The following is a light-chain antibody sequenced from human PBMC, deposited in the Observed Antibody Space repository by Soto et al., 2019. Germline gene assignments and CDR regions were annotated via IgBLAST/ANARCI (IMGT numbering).Light chain of an antibody. J-gene: IGKJ2*01. CDR2: GAS. V-gene: IGKV3-20*01. CDR1: RSVSFAY. Sequence: IVLTQSPATLSLSPGERASLSCRASRSVSFAYIAWYQLRPGQAPRLLIYGASSRATGIPDRFSGSGSGTDFTLTIGRLEPEDSAVYYCQQYVIPPYTFGQGIKLEI. CDR3: QQYVIPPYT.